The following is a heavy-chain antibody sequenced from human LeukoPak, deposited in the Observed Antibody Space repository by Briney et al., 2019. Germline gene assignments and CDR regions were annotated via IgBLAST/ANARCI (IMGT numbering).Heavy chain of an antibody. Sequence: SETLSLTCAVYGGSFSGYYWSWIRQPPGKGLEWIGEINHSGSTNYNPSLKSRVTISVDTSKNQFSLKLSSVTAADTAVYYCARPVVVPALDYWGQGTLVTVSS. CDR3: ARPVVVPALDY. CDR2: INHSGST. V-gene: IGHV4-34*01. J-gene: IGHJ4*02. CDR1: GGSFSGYY. D-gene: IGHD2-2*01.